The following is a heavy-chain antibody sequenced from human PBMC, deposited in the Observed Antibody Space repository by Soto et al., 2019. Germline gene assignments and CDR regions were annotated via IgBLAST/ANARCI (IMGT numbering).Heavy chain of an antibody. CDR3: AKQSRYYYDSSGYTDY. CDR2: ISGSGGST. V-gene: IGHV3-23*01. D-gene: IGHD3-22*01. J-gene: IGHJ4*02. Sequence: GGSLRLSCAASGFAFSLYAMSWVRQAPGKGLEWVSAISGSGGSTYYADSVKGRFTISRDNSKNTLYLQMNSLRAEDTAVYYCAKQSRYYYDSSGYTDYWGQGTLVTVSS. CDR1: GFAFSLYA.